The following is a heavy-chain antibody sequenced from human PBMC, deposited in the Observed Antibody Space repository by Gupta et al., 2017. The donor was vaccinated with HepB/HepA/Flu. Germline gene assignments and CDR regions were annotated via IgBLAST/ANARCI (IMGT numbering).Heavy chain of an antibody. CDR1: GFHFSSYA. V-gene: IGHV3-30-3*01. CDR2: ISYDGSNK. J-gene: IGHJ4*02. Sequence: QVQLVESGGGVVQPGRSLRLSCAASGFHFSSYAMHWVRQAPGKGLEWVAVISYDGSNKYYADSVKGRFTISRDNSKNTLYLQMNSLRAEDTAVYYCARDRGKTWIQLWFGLDYWGQGTLVTVSS. CDR3: ARDRGKTWIQLWFGLDY. D-gene: IGHD5-18*01.